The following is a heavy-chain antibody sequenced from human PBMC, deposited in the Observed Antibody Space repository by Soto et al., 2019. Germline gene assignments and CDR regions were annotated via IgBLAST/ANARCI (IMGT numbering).Heavy chain of an antibody. V-gene: IGHV3-33*01. D-gene: IGHD4-17*01. CDR2: IWYDGSNN. Sequence: QVQLVESGGGVVQPGRSLRLSCAASGFTFSSYVMHWVRQAPGKGLEWVPVIWYDGSNNYYADSVKGRFTISGDNSKYTLYLQMKRVGAEDTAVYYCAREPSMYGGYGGTCGYWGQGTLVTVSS. CDR1: GFTFSSYV. J-gene: IGHJ4*02. CDR3: AREPSMYGGYGGTCGY.